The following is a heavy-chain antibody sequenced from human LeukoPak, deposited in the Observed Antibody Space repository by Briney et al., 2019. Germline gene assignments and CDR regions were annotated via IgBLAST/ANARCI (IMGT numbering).Heavy chain of an antibody. J-gene: IGHJ3*02. D-gene: IGHD5-24*01. CDR3: ARVWDVSGWLHRTGDAFDI. CDR1: GGSISSGGYS. CDR2: IYHSGST. Sequence: SETLSLTCAVSGGSISSGGYSWSWIRQPPGKGLEWIGYIYHSGSTYYNPSLKSRVTISVDRSKNQFSLKLSSVTAADTAVYYCARVWDVSGWLHRTGDAFDIWGQGTMVTVSS. V-gene: IGHV4-30-2*01.